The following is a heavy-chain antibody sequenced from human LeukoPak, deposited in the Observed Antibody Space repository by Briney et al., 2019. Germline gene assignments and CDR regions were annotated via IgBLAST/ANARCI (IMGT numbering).Heavy chain of an antibody. CDR1: GYGFNTYY. CDR2: INTDSGGT. CDR3: ARGDPSGTIFGVVSPLDY. J-gene: IGHJ4*02. V-gene: IGHV1-2*02. Sequence: ASVNVSCKASGYGFNTYYMNWVRQAPGQGLEWLGWINTDSGGTNYAQKFLGRVTMTRDKANSPAYLELSGLRSDDTAVYYCARGDPSGTIFGVVSPLDYWGQGTLVTVSS. D-gene: IGHD3-3*01.